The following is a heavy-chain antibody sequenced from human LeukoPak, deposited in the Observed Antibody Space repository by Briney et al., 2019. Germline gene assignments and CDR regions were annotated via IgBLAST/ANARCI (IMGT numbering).Heavy chain of an antibody. V-gene: IGHV3-23*01. CDR1: GFTFSSYA. J-gene: IGHJ6*03. CDR2: ISGSGGST. CDR3: AKSISRPYYMDV. D-gene: IGHD3-3*02. Sequence: GGSLRLSCAASGFTFSSYAMSWVRQAPGKGLEWVSAISGSGGSTYYADSVKGRFTISRDNSKNTLYLQMNSLRTEDTAVYYCAKSISRPYYMDVWGKGTTVTVSS.